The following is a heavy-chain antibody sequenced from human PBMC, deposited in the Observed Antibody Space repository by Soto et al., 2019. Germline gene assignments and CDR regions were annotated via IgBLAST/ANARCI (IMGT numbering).Heavy chain of an antibody. V-gene: IGHV1-18*04. CDR2: ISAYNGNT. CDR1: GYTFTSYG. Sequence: ASVKVSCKASGYTFTSYGISWVRQAPGQGLEWMGWISAYNGNTNYAQKLQGRVTMTTDTSTSTAYMELRSLRSDDTAVYYCARGLIGPAASTHNLNWFDPWGQGTLVSV. D-gene: IGHD2-15*01. J-gene: IGHJ5*02. CDR3: ARGLIGPAASTHNLNWFDP.